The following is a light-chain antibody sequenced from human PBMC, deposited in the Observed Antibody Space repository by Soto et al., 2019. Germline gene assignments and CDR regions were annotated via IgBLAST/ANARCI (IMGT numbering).Light chain of an antibody. CDR3: QTWNNSTVV. CDR2: EDK. V-gene: IGLV3-1*01. CDR1: KLGEKF. Sequence: SYELTQPPSVSVSPGQTARITCSGAKLGEKFACWYQQKPGQSPEVVIYEDKKRPSAIPVRFSGSNSGNTATLTISGTEAMDDADYYCQTWNNSTVVFGGGTKLTVL. J-gene: IGLJ2*01.